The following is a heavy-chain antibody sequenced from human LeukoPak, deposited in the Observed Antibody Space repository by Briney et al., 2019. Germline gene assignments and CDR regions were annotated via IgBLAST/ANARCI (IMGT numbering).Heavy chain of an antibody. CDR2: INWNGGST. CDR1: GFTFDDYG. J-gene: IGHJ4*02. D-gene: IGHD3-10*01. Sequence: SGGSLRLSCAASGFTFDDYGMSWVRHAPGKGLEWVSGINWNGGSTGYADSVKGRFTISRDNAKNSLYLQMNSLRAEDTAFYYCARSLWFGETVGVYWGQGTLVTVSS. V-gene: IGHV3-20*04. CDR3: ARSLWFGETVGVY.